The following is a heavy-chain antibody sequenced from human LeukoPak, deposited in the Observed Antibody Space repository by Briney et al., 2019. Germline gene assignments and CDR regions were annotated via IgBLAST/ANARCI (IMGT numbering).Heavy chain of an antibody. J-gene: IGHJ4*02. CDR3: ARDLYGTMIRGEIGY. Sequence: ASVKVSCKASGYTFTGYSMHWVRQAPVQGLEWMGRINPKSGGRNYAQKFQGRVTMTRDTSISTVYMELNRLTSDDTAVYYCARDLYGTMIRGEIGYWGQGTLVTVSS. V-gene: IGHV1-2*06. D-gene: IGHD3-10*01. CDR1: GYTFTGYS. CDR2: INPKSGGR.